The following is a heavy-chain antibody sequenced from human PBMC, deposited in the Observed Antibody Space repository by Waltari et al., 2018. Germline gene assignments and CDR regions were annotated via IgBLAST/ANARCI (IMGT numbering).Heavy chain of an antibody. CDR2: VIPIYGTP. CDR1: GGTFGRYA. J-gene: IGHJ3*02. D-gene: IGHD1-26*01. V-gene: IGHV1-69*12. Sequence: QVQLVQSGAEVKLPGSSVKVACKASGGTFGRYAITWVRQAPGQGLEWVGVVIPIYGTPNYEAKFQGRVTVSADASTSTAYLEVRSLMSEDTAVYYCAKREIGYAFDTWGQGTMVTVSS. CDR3: AKREIGYAFDT.